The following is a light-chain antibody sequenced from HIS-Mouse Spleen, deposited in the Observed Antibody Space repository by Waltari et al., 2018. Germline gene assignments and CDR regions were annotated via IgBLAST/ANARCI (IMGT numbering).Light chain of an antibody. Sequence: SYELTQPPSVSVSPGQTARLTCSGYPLRNKYAYWYQQKSGQAPVLVIYEDSKRPSGIPERFSGSSSGTMATLTISGAQVEDEADYYCYSTDSSGNHRVFGGGTKLTVL. CDR1: PLRNKY. CDR3: YSTDSSGNHRV. V-gene: IGLV3-10*01. J-gene: IGLJ2*01. CDR2: EDS.